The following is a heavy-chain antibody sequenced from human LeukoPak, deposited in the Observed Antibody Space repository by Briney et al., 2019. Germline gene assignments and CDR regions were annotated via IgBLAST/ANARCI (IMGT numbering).Heavy chain of an antibody. CDR1: GGSISSYY. J-gene: IGHJ4*02. CDR3: ASNTGTVFDY. CDR2: IFYSGST. V-gene: IGHV4-59*01. Sequence: SETLSLTCTVSGGSISSYYWSWIRQPPGKGLEWIGYIFYSGSTNYNPSLKSRVTISVDTSKNQFSLDLTSVTAADTAVYYCASNTGTVFDYWGQGALVTVSS. D-gene: IGHD7-27*01.